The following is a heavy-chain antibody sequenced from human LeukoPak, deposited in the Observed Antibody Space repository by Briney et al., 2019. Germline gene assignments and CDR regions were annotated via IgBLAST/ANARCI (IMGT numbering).Heavy chain of an antibody. J-gene: IGHJ1*01. CDR2: IKSDGST. V-gene: IGHV3-74*01. D-gene: IGHD3-22*01. Sequence: GGSLRLSCATSGFTFSSYWMHWVRQAPGKGLVWVSRIKSDGSTNYADSVKGRFTISRDNAKNTVSLQMNSLRAEDTGVYYCARAPSEIGGYYPEYFRHWGQGTLVTVSS. CDR3: ARAPSEIGGYYPEYFRH. CDR1: GFTFSSYW.